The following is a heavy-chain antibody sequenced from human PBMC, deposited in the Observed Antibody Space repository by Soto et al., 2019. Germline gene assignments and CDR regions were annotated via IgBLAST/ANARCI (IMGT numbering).Heavy chain of an antibody. V-gene: IGHV1-3*01. CDR3: ARVSWDTAMVVFWFDP. D-gene: IGHD5-18*01. CDR1: GYTFTSYA. CDR2: INAGNGNT. Sequence: ASVKVSCKASGYTFTSYAMHWVRQAPGQRLEWMGWINAGNGNTKYSQKFQGRVTITRDTSTSTAYMELRSLRSDDTAVYYCARVSWDTAMVVFWFDPWGQGTLVTVSS. J-gene: IGHJ5*02.